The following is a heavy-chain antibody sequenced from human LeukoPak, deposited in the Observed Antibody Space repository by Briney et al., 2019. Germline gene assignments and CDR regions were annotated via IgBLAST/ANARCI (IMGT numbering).Heavy chain of an antibody. Sequence: GASVKVSCKASGYTFTGYYMHWVRQAPGQGLEWMGWINPNSGGTNYAQKFQGWVTMTRDTSISTAYMELSRLRSDDTAVYYCARDRGSSTSVNWFDPWGQGTLVTVSS. CDR1: GYTFTGYY. J-gene: IGHJ5*02. CDR3: ARDRGSSTSVNWFDP. V-gene: IGHV1-2*04. CDR2: INPNSGGT. D-gene: IGHD2-2*01.